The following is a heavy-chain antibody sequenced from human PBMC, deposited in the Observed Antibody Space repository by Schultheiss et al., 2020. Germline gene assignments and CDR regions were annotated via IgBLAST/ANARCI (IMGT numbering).Heavy chain of an antibody. D-gene: IGHD6-19*01. CDR2: INPSGGST. V-gene: IGHV1-46*01. J-gene: IGHJ4*02. CDR1: GYTFTSYY. Sequence: ASVKVSCKASGYTFTSYYMHWVRQAPGQGLEWMGIINPSGGSTSYAQKFQGRVTMTRDTSTSTVYMELSSLRSEDTAVYYCARDVGQWLVLEFYYFDYWGQGTLVTVSS. CDR3: ARDVGQWLVLEFYYFDY.